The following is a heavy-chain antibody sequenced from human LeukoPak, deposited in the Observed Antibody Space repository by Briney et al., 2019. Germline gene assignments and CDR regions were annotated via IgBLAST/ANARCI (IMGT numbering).Heavy chain of an antibody. CDR1: GGSISSYY. J-gene: IGHJ3*02. Sequence: SETLSLTCTVSGGSISSYYWSWIRQPAGKGLEWIGRIYTSGSTNYNPSLKSRVTMSVDTSKNQFSLKLSSVTAADTAVYYCARDRFVKYQLLYDAFDIWGQGTMVTVSS. CDR2: IYTSGST. D-gene: IGHD2-2*01. V-gene: IGHV4-4*07. CDR3: ARDRFVKYQLLYDAFDI.